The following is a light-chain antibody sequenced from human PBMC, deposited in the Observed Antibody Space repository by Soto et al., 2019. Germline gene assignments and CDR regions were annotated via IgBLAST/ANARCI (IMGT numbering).Light chain of an antibody. CDR1: ESVTIW. J-gene: IGKJ1*01. CDR2: DAS. Sequence: DIQLTQSPSSLSASVGDRVTITCRASESVTIWLAWYQQKPGKAPRLLIYDASTLEGGVPSRFSASGSGTEFSLTIISLQPDDFATYYCEQYDSRSPWTFGLGTKIEIK. CDR3: EQYDSRSPWT. V-gene: IGKV1-5*01.